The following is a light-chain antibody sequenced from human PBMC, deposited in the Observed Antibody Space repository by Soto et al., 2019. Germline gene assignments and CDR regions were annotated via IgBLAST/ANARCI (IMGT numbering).Light chain of an antibody. CDR2: GNN. CDR3: AAWDDSLSGVV. J-gene: IGLJ2*01. CDR1: SSNIGSNY. Sequence: QSVLTQPPSASGTPGQRVTISCSGSSSNIGSNYVYWYQQLPGTAPKLLIYGNNQRPSGVPDRFSGSKSGTSASLAISGLRSEDEADYYCAAWDDSLSGVVFGGGTKPTVL. V-gene: IGLV1-47*01.